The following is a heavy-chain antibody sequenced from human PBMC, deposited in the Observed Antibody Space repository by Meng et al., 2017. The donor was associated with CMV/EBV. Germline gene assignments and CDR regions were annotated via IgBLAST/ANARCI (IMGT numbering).Heavy chain of an antibody. V-gene: IGHV1-69*06. CDR2: LIPIFGTA. CDR1: FSSSA. J-gene: IGHJ5*02. Sequence: FSSSALSCVRQAPGQGLGWMGGLIPIFGTANYEQKFQGRVTITADKSTSTAYMELSSLRSEDTAVYYCARAPIGDYVWGSYRYGWFDPWGQGTLVTVSS. D-gene: IGHD3-16*02. CDR3: ARAPIGDYVWGSYRYGWFDP.